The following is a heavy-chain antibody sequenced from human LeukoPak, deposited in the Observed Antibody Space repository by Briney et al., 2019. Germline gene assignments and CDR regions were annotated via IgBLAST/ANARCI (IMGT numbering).Heavy chain of an antibody. D-gene: IGHD2-15*01. CDR1: GYTFTSHY. CDR3: ARDWGNCSGGSCHRGAFDI. Sequence: ASVKVSCKASGYTFTSHYMHWVRQAPGQGLEWMGWINPNSGGTNYAQKFQGRVTMTRDTSISTAYMELSRLRSDDTAVYYCARDWGNCSGGSCHRGAFDIWGQGTMVTVSS. V-gene: IGHV1-2*02. CDR2: INPNSGGT. J-gene: IGHJ3*02.